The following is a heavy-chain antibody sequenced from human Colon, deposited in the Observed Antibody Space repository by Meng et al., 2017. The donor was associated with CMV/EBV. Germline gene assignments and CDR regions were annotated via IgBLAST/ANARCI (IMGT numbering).Heavy chain of an antibody. V-gene: IGHV3-9*01. CDR2: ISWNGGRV. D-gene: IGHD3-3*01. J-gene: IGHJ4*02. CDR1: GSTFDDFA. CDR3: AKGIAIAGVVNGVEN. Sequence: SLKISCAASGSTFDDFAMHWVRQGPGKGLGWVSGISWNGGRVGYADTVKGRFTISRDNAKNSVYLQMNSLRIEDTGVNYCAKGIAIAGVVNGVENWGQGTLVTVSS.